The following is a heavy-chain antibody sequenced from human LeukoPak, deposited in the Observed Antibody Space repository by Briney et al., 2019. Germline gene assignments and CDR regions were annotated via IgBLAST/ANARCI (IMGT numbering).Heavy chain of an antibody. J-gene: IGHJ4*02. Sequence: GGSLRLSCAASGFTFSNAWMSWVRQAPGKGLEWVSAISGSGGSTYYADSVKGRFTISRDNSKNTLYLQMNSLRAEDTAVYYCAKDRVTIFGVALSDFDYWGQGTLVTVSS. D-gene: IGHD3-3*01. CDR3: AKDRVTIFGVALSDFDY. CDR1: GFTFSNAW. V-gene: IGHV3-23*01. CDR2: ISGSGGST.